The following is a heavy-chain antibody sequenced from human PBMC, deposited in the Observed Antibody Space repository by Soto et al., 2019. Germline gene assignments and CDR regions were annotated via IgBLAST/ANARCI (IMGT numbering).Heavy chain of an antibody. CDR3: PTGLTIFGVVISYGDY. Sequence: QLQLQESGPGLVRPSEALSLTCTVSGCSIGSSAFYWVWIRQPPVKGLEWFGSMYHSGTAYYNPSLTSRVSISVDTSKNQFSLKLSSVTAADTAVYYCPTGLTIFGVVISYGDYWGQGILVTVSS. J-gene: IGHJ4*02. CDR1: GCSIGSSAFY. CDR2: MYHSGTA. V-gene: IGHV4-39*01. D-gene: IGHD3-3*01.